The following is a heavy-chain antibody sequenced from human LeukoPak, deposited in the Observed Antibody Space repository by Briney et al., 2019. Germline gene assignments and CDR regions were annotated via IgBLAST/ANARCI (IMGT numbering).Heavy chain of an antibody. D-gene: IGHD3-9*01. V-gene: IGHV3-30*02. CDR1: GLTFSSYG. CDR3: AKEYDILTGYYAFDI. J-gene: IGHJ3*02. Sequence: GGSLRLSCAASGLTFSSYGMHWVRQAPGKGLEWVAFLRYDGTNKYYADSVKGRFTISRDNSKNTLYLQMNSLRAEDTAVYYCAKEYDILTGYYAFDIWGQGTMVTVSS. CDR2: LRYDGTNK.